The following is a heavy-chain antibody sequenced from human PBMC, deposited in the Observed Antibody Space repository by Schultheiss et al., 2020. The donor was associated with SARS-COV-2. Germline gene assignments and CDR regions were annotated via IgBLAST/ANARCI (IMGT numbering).Heavy chain of an antibody. CDR3: ARVRAGYSLNWFDP. J-gene: IGHJ5*02. D-gene: IGHD6-13*01. CDR1: GGSISSSSYY. CDR2: IYYSGST. V-gene: IGHV4-61*03. Sequence: SETLSLTCTVSGGSISSSSYYWSWIRQPPGKGLEWIGYIYYSGSTYYNPSLKSRLTISVDTSKNHVSLKLSSVTAADTAVYYCARVRAGYSLNWFDPWGQGTLVTVSS.